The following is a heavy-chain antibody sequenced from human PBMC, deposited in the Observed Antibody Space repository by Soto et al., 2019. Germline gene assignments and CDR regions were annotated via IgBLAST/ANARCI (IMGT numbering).Heavy chain of an antibody. CDR1: GFTFSSYD. V-gene: IGHV3-23*01. CDR3: AKDKRVFGVVITSDY. CDR2: ISGSGGST. J-gene: IGHJ4*02. Sequence: EVQLLESGGGLVQPGGSLRLSCAASGFTFSSYDMSWVRQAAGKGLEWVSAISGSGGSTYYADSVKGRFTISRDNSKNTLYLQMNSLRAENTAVYYCAKDKRVFGVVITSDYWGQGTLVTVSS. D-gene: IGHD3-3*01.